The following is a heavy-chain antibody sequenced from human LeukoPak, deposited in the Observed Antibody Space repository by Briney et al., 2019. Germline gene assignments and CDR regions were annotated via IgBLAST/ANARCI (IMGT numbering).Heavy chain of an antibody. D-gene: IGHD2-15*01. CDR1: GYTFTGYY. Sequence: ASVKVSCKASGYTFTGYYMHWVRQAPGQGLEWMGWINPSSGDTNSAQKFQGRVTMTRDTSISTAYMELTRLRSDDTAVYYCASDTCSGGTCYSCYWGQGTLVTVSS. V-gene: IGHV1-2*02. CDR2: INPSSGDT. CDR3: ASDTCSGGTCYSCY. J-gene: IGHJ4*02.